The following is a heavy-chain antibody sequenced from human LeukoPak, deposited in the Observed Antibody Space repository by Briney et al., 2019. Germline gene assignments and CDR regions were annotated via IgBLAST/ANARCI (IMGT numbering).Heavy chain of an antibody. Sequence: GASVKVSCKTSGGTFNNSAISWVRQAPGQGLEWLGGIMPLFGTAGYAQKFQGRVTITKDESTRTVYLELTSLTSDDTAVYYCAGASYDSSGVHWGQGTLVTVSS. CDR3: AGASYDSSGVH. J-gene: IGHJ4*02. CDR2: IMPLFGTA. CDR1: GGTFNNSA. V-gene: IGHV1-69*05. D-gene: IGHD3-22*01.